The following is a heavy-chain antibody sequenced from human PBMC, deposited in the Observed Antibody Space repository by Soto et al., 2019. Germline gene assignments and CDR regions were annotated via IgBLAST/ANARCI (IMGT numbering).Heavy chain of an antibody. CDR1: GGSISSSSYY. CDR2: IYYSGST. Sequence: QLQLQESGPGLVKPSETLSLTCTVSGGSISSSSYYWGWIRQPPGKGLEWIGSIYYSGSTYYNPSLKSRVTRSVDTSKNQFSLKLSSVTAADTAVYYCARHGYCSGGSCYPPKYYFDYWGQGTLVTVSS. CDR3: ARHGYCSGGSCYPPKYYFDY. J-gene: IGHJ4*02. V-gene: IGHV4-39*01. D-gene: IGHD2-15*01.